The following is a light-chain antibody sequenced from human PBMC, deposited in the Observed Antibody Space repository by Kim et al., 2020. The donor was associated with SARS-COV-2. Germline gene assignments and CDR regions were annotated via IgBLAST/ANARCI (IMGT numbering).Light chain of an antibody. CDR2: SAS. V-gene: IGKV1-27*01. Sequence: ASVGDRVTITCRASQDISNFLAWFQQKPGMVPKPLIYSASTLHSGVPSRFSGSGSGTHFTLTISSLQPEDVATYYCQRYNSFPQAFGQGTKVDIK. CDR3: QRYNSFPQA. J-gene: IGKJ1*01. CDR1: QDISNF.